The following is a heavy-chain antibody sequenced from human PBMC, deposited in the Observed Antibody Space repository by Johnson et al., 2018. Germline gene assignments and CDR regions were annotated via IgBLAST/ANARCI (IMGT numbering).Heavy chain of an antibody. D-gene: IGHD2-2*01. CDR3: ARGKHPYCSSTSCYFYYYMDV. V-gene: IGHV1-8*01. CDR2: MNPNSGNT. J-gene: IGHJ6*03. Sequence: QVQLVQSGAEVKKPGASVKVSCKASGYTFTSYDINWVRQATGQGLEWMGWMNPNSGNTGYAQKFQGRVTMTRNTSISTAYMELSSLRSEDTAVYYCARGKHPYCSSTSCYFYYYMDVWGKGTTVTVSS. CDR1: GYTFTSYD.